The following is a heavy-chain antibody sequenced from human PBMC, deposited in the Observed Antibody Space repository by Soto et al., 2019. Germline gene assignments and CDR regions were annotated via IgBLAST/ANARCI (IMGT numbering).Heavy chain of an antibody. J-gene: IGHJ4*02. CDR1: GFTFSSYA. CDR2: VSGSGGST. D-gene: IGHD6-13*01. V-gene: IGHV3-23*01. CDR3: AQGVGSSSWVWDNFDS. Sequence: EVQLLESGGGLVQPGGSLRLSCAASGFTFSSYAMSWVRQAPGKGLEWVSAVSGSGGSTYYADSEKGRFTISRDNSKNTLCLQMSRLRADDTAVYYCAQGVGSSSWVWDNFDSWGQGTLVPGSS.